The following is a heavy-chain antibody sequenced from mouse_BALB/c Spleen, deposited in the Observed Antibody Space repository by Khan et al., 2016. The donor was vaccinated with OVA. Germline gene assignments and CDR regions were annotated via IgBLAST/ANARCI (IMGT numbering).Heavy chain of an antibody. J-gene: IGHJ3*01. Sequence: EVELVESGGDLVKPGGSLKLSCAASGFTFSTYGMSWVRQSPDKRLEWVATVSTGGSYPYYPDSVKGRFTISRANAKNTLYLQRSVLRSEDTAMFYCTRLAYYYYSEGFAYWGQGTLVTVSA. CDR3: TRLAYYYYSEGFAY. CDR1: GFTFSTYG. D-gene: IGHD1-1*01. CDR2: VSTGGSYP. V-gene: IGHV5-6*01.